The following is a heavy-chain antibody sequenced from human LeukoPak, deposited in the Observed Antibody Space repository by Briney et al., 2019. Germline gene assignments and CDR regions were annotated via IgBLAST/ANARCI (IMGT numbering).Heavy chain of an antibody. CDR3: ARGPNYYNYGMDV. V-gene: IGHV3-66*01. CDR2: IYSGDIGGYT. J-gene: IGHJ6*02. CDR1: GFTVSNSY. Sequence: GGSLRLSCAASGFTVSNSYMSWVRQAPGKGLEWVSVIYSGDIGGYTYYSDSVKGRFTISRDNSKNTLNLQMNSLRDEDTAVYYCARGPNYYNYGMDVWGQGTMVTVSS.